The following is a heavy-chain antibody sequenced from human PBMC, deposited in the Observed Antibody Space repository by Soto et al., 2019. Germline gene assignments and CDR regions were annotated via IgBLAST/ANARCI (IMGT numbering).Heavy chain of an antibody. Sequence: EVQLVESGGGLVQPGGSLRLSFAASGSTFSSYWMSWVRQAPGKGLEWVANIKQDGSEKYYVDSVKGRFTISRDNAKNSLYLQMNSLRAEDTAVYYCARSIAARLNWFDPWGQGTLVTVSS. V-gene: IGHV3-7*01. J-gene: IGHJ5*02. D-gene: IGHD6-6*01. CDR1: GSTFSSYW. CDR3: ARSIAARLNWFDP. CDR2: IKQDGSEK.